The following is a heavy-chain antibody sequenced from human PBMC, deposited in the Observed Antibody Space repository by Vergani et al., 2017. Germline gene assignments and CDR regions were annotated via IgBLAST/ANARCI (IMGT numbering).Heavy chain of an antibody. CDR3: ARLYGRDSSGSKYFDY. CDR1: GYSFTKYW. V-gene: IGHV5-51*01. J-gene: IGHJ4*02. D-gene: IGHD3-22*01. Sequence: EVQLVQSGAEVKKPGESLKISCQISGYSFTKYWIGWVRQMPGKGLEWMGIIHPADCDTRYSPSFQGQVTISVDKSISTAYLQRSSLRASDSAMYYCARLYGRDSSGSKYFDYWGQGTLVTVSS. CDR2: IHPADCDT.